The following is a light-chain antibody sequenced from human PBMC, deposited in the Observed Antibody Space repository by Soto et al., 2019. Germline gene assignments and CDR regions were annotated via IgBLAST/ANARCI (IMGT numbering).Light chain of an antibody. Sequence: QSVLTQPPSVSGAPGQRVTISCTGSSSNIGAGFDVHWYHQIAGTAPKLLIYGNSNRPSGVPDRFSGSKSGTSASLAINGLQAEDEADYYCCSYAGSSTWVFGGGTKLTVL. V-gene: IGLV1-40*01. CDR3: CSYAGSSTWV. J-gene: IGLJ3*02. CDR1: SSNIGAGFD. CDR2: GNS.